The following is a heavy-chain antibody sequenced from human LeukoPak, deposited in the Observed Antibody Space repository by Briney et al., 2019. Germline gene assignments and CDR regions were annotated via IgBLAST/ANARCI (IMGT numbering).Heavy chain of an antibody. D-gene: IGHD6-19*01. CDR1: GFTFSSYA. Sequence: PGRSLRLSCAASGFTFSSYAMHWVRQAPGKGLEWVAVISYDGSNKYYADSVKGRFTISRDNPKNTLYLQMNSLRAEDTAVYYCARANGRAVAGTREDYWGQGTLVTVSS. V-gene: IGHV3-30*04. CDR2: ISYDGSNK. CDR3: ARANGRAVAGTREDY. J-gene: IGHJ4*02.